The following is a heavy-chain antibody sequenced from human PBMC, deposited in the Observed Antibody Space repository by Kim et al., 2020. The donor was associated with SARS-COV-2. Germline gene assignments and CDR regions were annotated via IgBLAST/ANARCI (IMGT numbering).Heavy chain of an antibody. J-gene: IGHJ6*02. V-gene: IGHV4-39*01. D-gene: IGHD2-15*01. Sequence: SETLSLTCTVSGGSISSSSYYWGWIRQPPGKGLEWIGSIYYSGSTYYNPSLKSRVTISVDTSKNQFSLKLSSVTAADTAVYYCARRIVVVVAATNYYYGMDVWGQGTTVTVSS. CDR3: ARRIVVVVAATNYYYGMDV. CDR2: IYYSGST. CDR1: GGSISSSSYY.